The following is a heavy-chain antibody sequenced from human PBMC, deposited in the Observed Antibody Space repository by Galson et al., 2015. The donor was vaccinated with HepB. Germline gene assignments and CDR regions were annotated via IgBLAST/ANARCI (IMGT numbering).Heavy chain of an antibody. D-gene: IGHD3-16*01. CDR2: SRNKANSYTT. Sequence: SLRLSCAASGFTFSDHYMDWVRQAPGKGLEWVARSRNKANSYTTEYAASVKGRFTISRDDSKTSVYLQMNSLTTEDTAVYYCARGPGGPAGYQYGMDVWGQGTTVTVSS. CDR1: GFTFSDHY. J-gene: IGHJ6*02. CDR3: ARGPGGPAGYQYGMDV. V-gene: IGHV3-72*01.